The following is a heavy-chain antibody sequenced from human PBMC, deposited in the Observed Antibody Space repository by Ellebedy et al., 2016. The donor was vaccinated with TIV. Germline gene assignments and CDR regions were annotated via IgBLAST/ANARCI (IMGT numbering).Heavy chain of an antibody. V-gene: IGHV1-3*01. CDR2: INAGNGNT. J-gene: IGHJ6*02. CDR1: GYTFTSYA. Sequence: ASVKVSXXASGYTFTSYAMHWVRQAPGQRLEWMGWINAGNGNTKYSQKFQGRVTITRDTSASTAYMELRSLRSDDTAVYYCAREEEGYYYGMDVWGQGTTVTVSS. CDR3: AREEEGYYYGMDV.